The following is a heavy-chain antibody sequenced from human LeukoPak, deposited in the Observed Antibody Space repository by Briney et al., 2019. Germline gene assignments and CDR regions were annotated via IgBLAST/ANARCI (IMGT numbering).Heavy chain of an antibody. Sequence: GGSLRLSCAVSGITLSNYGMSWVRQAPGKGLEWVAGIGDSGDRTNYADSVKGRFTISRDNPKNTLYLQMNSLRAEDTAVYYCARLKYPLAFDPWGQGTLVTVSS. V-gene: IGHV3-23*01. J-gene: IGHJ5*02. D-gene: IGHD2-2*01. CDR2: IGDSGDRT. CDR1: GITLSNYG. CDR3: ARLKYPLAFDP.